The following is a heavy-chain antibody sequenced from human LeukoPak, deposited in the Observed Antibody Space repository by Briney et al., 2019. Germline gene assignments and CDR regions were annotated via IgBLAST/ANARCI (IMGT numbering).Heavy chain of an antibody. J-gene: IGHJ6*02. D-gene: IGHD4-23*01. CDR2: MNPNSGNT. CDR3: ARGGATVVTPDYYGMDV. V-gene: IGHV1-8*01. Sequence: ASVKVSCKASGYTFTSYDINWMRQATGQGLEWMGWMNPNSGNTGYAQKFQGRVTMTRNTSISTAYMELSSLRSEDTAVYYCARGGATVVTPDYYGMDVWGQGTAVTVSS. CDR1: GYTFTSYD.